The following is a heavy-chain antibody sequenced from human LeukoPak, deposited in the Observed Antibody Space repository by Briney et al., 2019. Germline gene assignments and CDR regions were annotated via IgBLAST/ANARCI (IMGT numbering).Heavy chain of an antibody. D-gene: IGHD1-1*01. CDR2: ISGGGGST. V-gene: IGHV3-23*01. Sequence: PGGSLRLSCGASGFTFSSYAMSWVRQAPGRGLEWVSAISGGGGSTYYADSVKGRFTISRDSSKNTLYLQMSSLRAEDTAVYYCARDDNWNDGRGLDDWGQGTLVTVSS. CDR1: GFTFSSYA. J-gene: IGHJ4*02. CDR3: ARDDNWNDGRGLDD.